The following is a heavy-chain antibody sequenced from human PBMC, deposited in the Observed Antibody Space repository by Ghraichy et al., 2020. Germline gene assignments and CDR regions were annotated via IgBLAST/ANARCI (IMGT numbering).Heavy chain of an antibody. CDR2: IKYDGSAE. CDR3: ARGWGRFDY. Sequence: GESLNISSAASGFAYSSYWMNWVRQAPGKGLEWVAYIKYDGSAEYYVDSVKGRFAISRDNTKNSLFLQMNSLRAEDTAVYYCARGWGRFDYWGQGTLVTVSS. D-gene: IGHD2-21*02. CDR1: GFAYSSYW. J-gene: IGHJ4*02. V-gene: IGHV3-7*01.